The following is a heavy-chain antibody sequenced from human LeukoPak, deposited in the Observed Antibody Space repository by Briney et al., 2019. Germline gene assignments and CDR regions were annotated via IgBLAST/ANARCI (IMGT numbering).Heavy chain of an antibody. CDR1: GGSTSSYY. J-gene: IGHJ4*02. CDR3: ARADYDILTGYSPPLFDY. D-gene: IGHD3-9*01. V-gene: IGHV4-59*01. CDR2: IYYSGST. Sequence: PSETLSLTCTVSGGSTSSYYWSRIRQPPGKGLEWIGYIYYSGSTNYNPSLKSRVTISVDTSKNQFSLKLSSVTAADTAVYYCARADYDILTGYSPPLFDYWGQGTLVTVSS.